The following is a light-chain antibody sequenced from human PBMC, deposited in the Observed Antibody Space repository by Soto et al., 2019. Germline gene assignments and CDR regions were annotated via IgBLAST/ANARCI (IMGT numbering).Light chain of an antibody. Sequence: DIQMTQSPSTLSASVGDRVTITCRASQSISSWLAWYQQKPGKAPNLLIYTASTLQSGVPSRFSGSGSGTEFTLTITSLQPEDFASYYCQQLYTYPLTSGGGTKVDI. V-gene: IGKV1-5*01. CDR2: TAS. CDR1: QSISSW. J-gene: IGKJ4*01. CDR3: QQLYTYPLT.